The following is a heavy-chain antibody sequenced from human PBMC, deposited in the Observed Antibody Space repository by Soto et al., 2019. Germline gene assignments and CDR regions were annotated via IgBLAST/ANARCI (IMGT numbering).Heavy chain of an antibody. D-gene: IGHD3-10*01. Sequence: GGSLRLSCAASGFTFSSYGMHWVRQAPCKGLEWVAVIWYDGSNKYYADSVKGRFTISRDNSKNTLYLQMNSLRAEDTAVYYCARDYYGSGSYPDYGMDVWGQGTTVTVSS. CDR2: IWYDGSNK. V-gene: IGHV3-33*01. CDR3: ARDYYGSGSYPDYGMDV. J-gene: IGHJ6*02. CDR1: GFTFSSYG.